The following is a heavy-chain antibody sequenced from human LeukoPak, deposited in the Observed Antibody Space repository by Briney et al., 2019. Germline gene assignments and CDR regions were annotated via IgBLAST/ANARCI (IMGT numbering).Heavy chain of an antibody. V-gene: IGHV3-23*01. D-gene: IGHD1-1*01. CDR3: ANSERSNWNYYFDY. CDR2: ISGGGST. J-gene: IGHJ4*02. CDR1: GFTFSSYA. Sequence: GGSLRLSCAASGFTFSSYAMTWVRQAPGKGLEWVSTISGGGSTYYADSVKGRFTISRDNSKNTLYLQVNSLGAEDTAVYYCANSERSNWNYYFDYWGQGTLVTVSS.